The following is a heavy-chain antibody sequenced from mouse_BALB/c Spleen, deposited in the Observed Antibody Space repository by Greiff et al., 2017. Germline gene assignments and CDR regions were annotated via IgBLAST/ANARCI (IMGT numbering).Heavy chain of an antibody. J-gene: IGHJ4*01. CDR1: GYTFTSYY. CDR3: TREGPFYAMDY. V-gene: IGHV1S81*02. Sequence: VQLQQSGAELVKPGASVKLSCKASGYTFTSYYMYWVKQRPGQGLEWIGEINPSNGGTNFNEKFKSKATLTVDKSSSTAYMQLSSLTSEDSAVYYCTREGPFYAMDYWGQGTSVTVSS. CDR2: INPSNGGT.